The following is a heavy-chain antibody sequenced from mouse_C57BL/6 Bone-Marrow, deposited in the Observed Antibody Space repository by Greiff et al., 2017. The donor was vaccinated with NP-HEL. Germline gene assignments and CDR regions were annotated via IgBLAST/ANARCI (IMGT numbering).Heavy chain of an antibody. CDR1: GFTFSSYG. J-gene: IGHJ4*01. CDR3: ARLLREDYAMDY. V-gene: IGHV5-6*01. CDR2: ISSGGSYT. D-gene: IGHD3-1*01. Sequence: EVQLVESGGDLVKPGGSLKLSCAASGFTFSSYGMSWVRQTPDKRLEWVATISSGGSYTYYPDSVKGRFTISRDNAKNTLYLQMSSLKSEDTAMYYCARLLREDYAMDYWGQGTSVTVSS.